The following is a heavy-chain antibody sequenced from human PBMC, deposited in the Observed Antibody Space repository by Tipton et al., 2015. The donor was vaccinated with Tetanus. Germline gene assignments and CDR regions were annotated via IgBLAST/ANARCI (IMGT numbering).Heavy chain of an antibody. CDR1: GGSMRSYY. D-gene: IGHD1-26*01. CDR3: ARGLVQFKSGNL. CDR2: IYSSGGA. J-gene: IGHJ4*02. V-gene: IGHV4-59*12. Sequence: TLSLTCIVSGGSMRSYYWSWIRQPPGKGLEWIGHIYSSGGARYNPSLKSRTTMSVDMSKSQFSLKVTSVTAADTAVYYCARGLVQFKSGNLWGQGALVTVSS.